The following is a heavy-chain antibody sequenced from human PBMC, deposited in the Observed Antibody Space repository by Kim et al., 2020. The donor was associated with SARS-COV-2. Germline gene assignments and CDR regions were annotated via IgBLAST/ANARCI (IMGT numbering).Heavy chain of an antibody. J-gene: IGHJ6*03. Sequence: GGSLRLSCAASGFTFSSYGMHWVRQAPGKGLEWVAVIWYDGSNKYYADSVKGRFTISRDNSKNTLYLQMNSLRAEDTAVYYCARDRSCSSTSCFIARYMDVWGKGTTVTVSS. V-gene: IGHV3-33*01. CDR2: IWYDGSNK. D-gene: IGHD2-2*01. CDR3: ARDRSCSSTSCFIARYMDV. CDR1: GFTFSSYG.